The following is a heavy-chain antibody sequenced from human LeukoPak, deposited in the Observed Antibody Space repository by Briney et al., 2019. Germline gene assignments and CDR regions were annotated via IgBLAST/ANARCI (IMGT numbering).Heavy chain of an antibody. J-gene: IGHJ3*02. V-gene: IGHV5-51*01. CDR3: ARPNYYDSSGYYPAPFDI. D-gene: IGHD3-22*01. Sequence: GESLKISCKGSGYSFTSYWIGWVRQMPGKGLEWMGIIYPGDSDTRYSPSFQGQVTISADRSISTAYLQWSSLKASDTAMYYCARPNYYDSSGYYPAPFDIWGQGTTVTVSS. CDR2: IYPGDSDT. CDR1: GYSFTSYW.